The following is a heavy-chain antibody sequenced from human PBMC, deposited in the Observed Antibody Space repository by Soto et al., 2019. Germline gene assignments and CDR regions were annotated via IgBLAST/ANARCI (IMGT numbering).Heavy chain of an antibody. D-gene: IGHD3-3*01. J-gene: IGHJ4*02. CDR2: ISDSSSSYT. CDR1: GFTFSDYY. Sequence: GGSLRLSCAASGFTFSDYYMSWIRQAPGKELEWVSSISDSSSSYTNYADSVKGRFTISRDNAKNSLYLQMNSLRAEDTAVYYCASNYDFWSDEPVWGPGTLVTVSS. CDR3: ASNYDFWSDEPV. V-gene: IGHV3-11*06.